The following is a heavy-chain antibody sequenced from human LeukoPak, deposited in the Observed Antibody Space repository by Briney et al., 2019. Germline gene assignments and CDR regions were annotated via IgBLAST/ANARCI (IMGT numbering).Heavy chain of an antibody. J-gene: IGHJ3*02. CDR1: GYTFTGYY. V-gene: IGHV1-2*02. CDR3: AREVLRYFDWSLGNAFDI. D-gene: IGHD3-9*01. CDR2: INPNSGGT. Sequence: ASVKVSCKASGYTFTGYYMHWVRQAPGQGLEWMGWINPNSGGTNYAQKFQGRVTMTRDTSISTAYMELSRLRSDDTAVYYCAREVLRYFDWSLGNAFDIWGQGTMATVSS.